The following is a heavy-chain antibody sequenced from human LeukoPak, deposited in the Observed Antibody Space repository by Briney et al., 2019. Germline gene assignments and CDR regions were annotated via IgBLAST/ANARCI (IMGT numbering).Heavy chain of an antibody. V-gene: IGHV3-23*01. J-gene: IGHJ6*03. D-gene: IGHD1-26*01. CDR3: VKGAKYSGSSVDYFYMDV. Sequence: GGSLRLSCAASGFSFSTHAMGWVRQAPGKGLEWVSVISGSGDNTYQADSVKGRFIISRDNSNNTLSVQMNSLRAEDMAVYYCVKGAKYSGSSVDYFYMDVWAKGTTVTVSS. CDR2: ISGSGDNT. CDR1: GFSFSTHA.